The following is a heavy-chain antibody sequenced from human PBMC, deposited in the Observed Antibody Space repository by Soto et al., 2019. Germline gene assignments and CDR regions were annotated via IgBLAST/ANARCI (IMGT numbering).Heavy chain of an antibody. D-gene: IGHD4-17*01. Sequence: PGGSLRLSCAASGFTFSSYSMNWVRQAPGKGLEWVSSTSSSSSYIYYADSVKGRFTISRDNAKNSLYLQMNSLRAEDTAVYYCARVLLDYGDYGYYFDYWGQGTLVTVSS. V-gene: IGHV3-21*01. J-gene: IGHJ4*02. CDR1: GFTFSSYS. CDR3: ARVLLDYGDYGYYFDY. CDR2: TSSSSSYI.